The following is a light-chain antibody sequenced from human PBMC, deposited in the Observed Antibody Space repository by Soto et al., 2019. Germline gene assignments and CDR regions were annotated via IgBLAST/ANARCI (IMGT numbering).Light chain of an antibody. J-gene: IGKJ1*01. CDR1: QSISSW. CDR3: QQYNSYSWT. Sequence: DIQMTQSPSTLSASVGDRVTITCRASQSISSWLAWYQQKPGKAPKLLIYDASSLESGVPSRFSGSGSVTEFTLTISSLQPDDFATYYCQQYNSYSWTFGQGNKVEI. CDR2: DAS. V-gene: IGKV1-5*01.